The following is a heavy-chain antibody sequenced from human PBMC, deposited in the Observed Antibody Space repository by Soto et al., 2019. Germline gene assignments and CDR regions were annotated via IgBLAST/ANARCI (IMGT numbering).Heavy chain of an antibody. CDR2: IWYDGSNK. V-gene: IGHV3-33*01. D-gene: IGHD3-10*01. Sequence: TGGSLRLSCAASGFTFSSYGMHWVRQAPGKGLEWVAVIWYDGSNKYYADSVKGRFTISRDNSKNTLYLQMNSLRAEDTAVYYCARDWFQRNYYYYGMDVWGQGTTVTVSS. CDR1: GFTFSSYG. J-gene: IGHJ6*02. CDR3: ARDWFQRNYYYYGMDV.